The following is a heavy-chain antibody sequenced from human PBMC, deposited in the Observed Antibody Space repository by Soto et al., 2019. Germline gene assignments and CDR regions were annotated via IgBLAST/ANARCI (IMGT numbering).Heavy chain of an antibody. J-gene: IGHJ6*02. V-gene: IGHV1-69*13. Sequence: SVKVSCKASVGTFSSYAISWVRQAPGQGLEWMGGIIPIFGTANYAQKFQGRVTITADESTSTAYMELSSLRSEDTAVYYCARDYYGSGSYDGNYYYYGMDVWGQGTTVTVSS. CDR2: IIPIFGTA. CDR1: VGTFSSYA. CDR3: ARDYYGSGSYDGNYYYYGMDV. D-gene: IGHD3-10*01.